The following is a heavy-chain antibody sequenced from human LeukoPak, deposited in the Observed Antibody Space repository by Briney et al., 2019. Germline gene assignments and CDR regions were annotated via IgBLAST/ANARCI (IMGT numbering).Heavy chain of an antibody. J-gene: IGHJ4*02. CDR2: ISGSCGGT. Sequence: PGGSLRLSRTASGFNNYAMIWVRQAPGKGLEWGSSISGSCGGTHYADPVKVRFTISSDNSKNTLYLQMHSLRAEHKALHYSPKDHEKDDGYSYGHEYWGQGPLVTVS. CDR3: PKDHEKDDGYSYGHEY. V-gene: IGHV3-23*01. CDR1: GFNNYA. D-gene: IGHD5-18*01.